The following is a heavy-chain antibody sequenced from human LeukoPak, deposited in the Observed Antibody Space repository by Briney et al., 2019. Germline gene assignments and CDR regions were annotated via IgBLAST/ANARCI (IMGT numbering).Heavy chain of an antibody. Sequence: ASVKVSCKPSGYPFTSYNINWVRQAAGQGLEWMGWMNPNSGDTVYTQKFQGRIRMTSNTSISTTYMELSSLRSKDTAVYYCVRRDGRPKASYYYYYTDVWGKGATVTVSS. D-gene: IGHD5-24*01. CDR3: VRRDGRPKASYYYYYTDV. J-gene: IGHJ6*03. CDR2: MNPNSGDT. CDR1: GYPFTSYN. V-gene: IGHV1-8*01.